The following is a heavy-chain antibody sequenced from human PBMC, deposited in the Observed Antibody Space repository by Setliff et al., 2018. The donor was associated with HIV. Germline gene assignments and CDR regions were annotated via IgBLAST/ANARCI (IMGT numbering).Heavy chain of an antibody. V-gene: IGHV3-9*01. Sequence: LRLSCAASGFTFDDYAMHWVRQAPGKGLEWVSGISWNSGSIGYADSVKGRFTISRDNAKNSLYLQMNSLRAEDTALYYCAKDARIVATTYYFDYWGQGTLVTVSS. D-gene: IGHD5-12*01. CDR3: AKDARIVATTYYFDY. J-gene: IGHJ4*02. CDR1: GFTFDDYA. CDR2: ISWNSGSI.